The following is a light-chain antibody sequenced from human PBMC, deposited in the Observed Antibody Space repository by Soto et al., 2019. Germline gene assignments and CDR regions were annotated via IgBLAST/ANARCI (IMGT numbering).Light chain of an antibody. CDR1: SSDVGGYEY. CDR3: SSYAGSNNFGV. V-gene: IGLV2-8*01. CDR2: DVS. J-gene: IGLJ2*01. Sequence: QSALTQPPSASGSPGQSVTISCTGTSSDVGGYEYVSWYQQYPGKAPKLIIYDVSKRPSGVPDRFSGSKSGNTASLTVSGLQAEDEADYYCSSYAGSNNFGVFGGGTKLTVL.